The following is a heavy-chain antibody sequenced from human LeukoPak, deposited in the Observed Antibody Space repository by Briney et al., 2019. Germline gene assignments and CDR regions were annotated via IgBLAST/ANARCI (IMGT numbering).Heavy chain of an antibody. Sequence: GGSLRLSCAASGFTFSSYNMNWVRQAPGKGLEWVSYITGGSTTIYYADSVKGRFTISRDNAKNSLYLQMNSLRAEDTAVYYCARDYSTVTTFFDYWGQGTLVTVSS. CDR2: ITGGSTTI. CDR1: GFTFSSYN. V-gene: IGHV3-48*01. CDR3: ARDYSTVTTFFDY. D-gene: IGHD4-17*01. J-gene: IGHJ4*02.